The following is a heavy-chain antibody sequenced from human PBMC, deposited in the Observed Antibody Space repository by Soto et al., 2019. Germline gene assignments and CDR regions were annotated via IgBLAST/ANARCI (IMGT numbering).Heavy chain of an antibody. CDR3: ARHYGGYYSPNYYGIDV. D-gene: IGHD3-22*01. J-gene: IGHJ6*02. CDR1: GGSISSSSYY. Sequence: SETLSLTCTVSGGSISSSSYYWGWIRQPPGKGLEWIGSIYYSGSTYYNPSLKSRGTISVDTSKNQSSLKLSSVTAADPAVYYCARHYGGYYSPNYYGIDVWGQGTTVTVSS. CDR2: IYYSGST. V-gene: IGHV4-39*01.